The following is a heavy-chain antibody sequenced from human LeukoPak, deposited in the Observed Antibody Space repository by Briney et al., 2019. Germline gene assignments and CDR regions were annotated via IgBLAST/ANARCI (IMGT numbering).Heavy chain of an antibody. Sequence: GGSLRLPCAASGFTFSNYGMHWVRQAPGKGLEWVAVISLDGFDQYYGDSVKGRFTISRDNSKNTLFLQMNSLRAEHTAVYYCAKDQGIAVAGTDDAIDKGGQGTMVTVSS. CDR2: ISLDGFDQ. CDR1: GFTFSNYG. V-gene: IGHV3-30*18. D-gene: IGHD6-19*01. CDR3: AKDQGIAVAGTDDAIDK. J-gene: IGHJ3*02.